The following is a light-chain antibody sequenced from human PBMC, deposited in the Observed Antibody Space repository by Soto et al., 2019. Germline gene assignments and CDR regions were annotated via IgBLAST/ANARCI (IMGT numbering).Light chain of an antibody. J-gene: IGLJ3*02. CDR3: QALDRRPAWV. CDR2: QDT. CDR1: KLGDKY. V-gene: IGLV3-1*01. Sequence: SYELTQPPSVSVSPGQTASITCSGDKLGDKYPCWYQQKPGQSPVLVIYQDTKRPSGIPERFSGSNSGDTAILTISGTQAGDEADYYWQALDRRPAWVFGRGTKLTVL.